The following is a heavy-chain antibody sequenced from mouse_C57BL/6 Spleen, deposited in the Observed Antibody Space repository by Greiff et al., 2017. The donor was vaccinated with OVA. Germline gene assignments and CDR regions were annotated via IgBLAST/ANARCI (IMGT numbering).Heavy chain of an antibody. V-gene: IGHV1-72*01. Sequence: QVQLQQPGAELVKPGASVKLSCKASGYTFTSYWMHWVKQRPGRGLEWIGRIDPNSGGTKYNEKFKSKATLTVDKPSSAAYMQLSSLTSEDSAGYDCAREGTVVPYWYFDVWGTGTTVTASS. D-gene: IGHD1-1*01. CDR3: AREGTVVPYWYFDV. CDR2: IDPNSGGT. CDR1: GYTFTSYW. J-gene: IGHJ1*03.